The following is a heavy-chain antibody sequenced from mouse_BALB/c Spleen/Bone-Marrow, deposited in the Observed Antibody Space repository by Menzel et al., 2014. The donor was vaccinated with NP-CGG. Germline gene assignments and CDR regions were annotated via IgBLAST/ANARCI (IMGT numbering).Heavy chain of an antibody. Sequence: EVMLVESGGGLVQPGGSRKLSCAASGFIFSSFGMHWVRQAPEKGLEWVAYISSGSSTIFYADTVKGRFTISRDNPRNTLFLQMTNLRSEDTAMYYCTRGGNWDDFDYWGQGTTLTVSS. CDR1: GFIFSSFG. CDR2: ISSGSSTI. D-gene: IGHD4-1*01. CDR3: TRGGNWDDFDY. J-gene: IGHJ2*01. V-gene: IGHV5-17*02.